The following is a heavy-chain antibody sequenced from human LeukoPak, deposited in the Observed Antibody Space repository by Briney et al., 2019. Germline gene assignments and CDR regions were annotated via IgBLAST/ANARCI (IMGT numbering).Heavy chain of an antibody. CDR2: INHSGST. D-gene: IGHD6-6*01. Sequence: SETLSLTCAVYGGSLSGYYWSWIRQPPGKGLEWIGEINHSGSTNYNPSLKSRVTISVDTFKNQFSLKLSSVTAADTAVYYCARRPDGSSSFRHYYYYYMDVWDKGTTVTVSS. J-gene: IGHJ6*03. CDR1: GGSLSGYY. CDR3: ARRPDGSSSFRHYYYYYMDV. V-gene: IGHV4-34*01.